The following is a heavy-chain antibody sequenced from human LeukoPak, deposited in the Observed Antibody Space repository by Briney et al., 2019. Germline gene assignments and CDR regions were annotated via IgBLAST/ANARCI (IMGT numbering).Heavy chain of an antibody. CDR3: ARESRSYYDILTGYSKPGNWFDP. Sequence: ASVKVSCKASGYTFTGYYMHWVRQAPGQGLEWMGWINPNSGGTNYAQKFQGRVTMTRDTSISTAYMELNRLRSDDTAVYYCARESRSYYDILTGYSKPGNWFDPWGQGTLVTVSS. CDR1: GYTFTGYY. J-gene: IGHJ5*02. D-gene: IGHD3-9*01. V-gene: IGHV1-2*02. CDR2: INPNSGGT.